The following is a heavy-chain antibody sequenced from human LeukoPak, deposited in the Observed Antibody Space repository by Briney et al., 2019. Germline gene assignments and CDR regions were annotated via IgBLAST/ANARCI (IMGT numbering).Heavy chain of an antibody. CDR2: IYYSGST. J-gene: IGHJ5*02. Sequence: PSQTLSLTCTVPGGSISSGDYYWSWIRQPPGKGLEWIGYIYYSGSTYYNPSLKSRVTISVDASKNQFSLKLSSVTAADTAVYYCARVPQLVRMYWFDPWGQGTLVTVSS. CDR1: GGSISSGDYY. V-gene: IGHV4-30-4*01. D-gene: IGHD6-6*01. CDR3: ARVPQLVRMYWFDP.